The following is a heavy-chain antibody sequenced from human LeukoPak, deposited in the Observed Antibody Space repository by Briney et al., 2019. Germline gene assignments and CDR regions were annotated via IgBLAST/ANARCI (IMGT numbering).Heavy chain of an antibody. D-gene: IGHD3-16*01. CDR1: GFTFSSYA. CDR2: ISGSGGST. CDR3: ARCLPWGSYLYYYYGMDV. Sequence: PGGSLRLSCAASGFTFSSYAMSWVRQAPGKGLEWVSAISGSGGSTYYADSVKGRFTISRDNSKNTLYLQMNSLRAEDTAVYYCARCLPWGSYLYYYYGMDVWGQGTTVTVSS. J-gene: IGHJ6*02. V-gene: IGHV3-23*01.